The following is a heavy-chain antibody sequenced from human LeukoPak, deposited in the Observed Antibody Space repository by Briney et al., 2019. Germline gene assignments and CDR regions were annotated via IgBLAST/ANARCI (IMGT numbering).Heavy chain of an antibody. CDR3: ARDREVRRGDDYFDY. D-gene: IGHD3-16*01. Sequence: PGGSLRLSCAASGFTFSSYAMSWVRQAPGKGLEWVAVIWHDGSEKYYEDSVEGRFTISRDNSKNTLYLQMNSLRAEDTAVYYCARDREVRRGDDYFDYWGQGTLVTVSS. J-gene: IGHJ4*02. CDR2: IWHDGSEK. CDR1: GFTFSSYA. V-gene: IGHV3-33*08.